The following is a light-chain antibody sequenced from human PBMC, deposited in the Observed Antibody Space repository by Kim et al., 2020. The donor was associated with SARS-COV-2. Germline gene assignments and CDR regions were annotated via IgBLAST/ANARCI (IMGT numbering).Light chain of an antibody. CDR2: GAS. V-gene: IGKV3-20*01. Sequence: EIVLTQSPGTLSLSPGEGATLSCRTSLTVSSSFLAWYQQKPGQAPGLLIYGASSRATGIPDRFSGSGSGTDFTLTISRLEPEDFAVYYCQQFGRSPWTFGQGTKVEIK. J-gene: IGKJ1*01. CDR3: QQFGRSPWT. CDR1: LTVSSSF.